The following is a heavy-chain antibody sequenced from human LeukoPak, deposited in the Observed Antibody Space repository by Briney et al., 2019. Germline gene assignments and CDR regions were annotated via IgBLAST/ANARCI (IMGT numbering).Heavy chain of an antibody. CDR1: GFTFSSYG. D-gene: IGHD4-11*01. J-gene: IGHJ6*03. V-gene: IGHV3-30*02. Sequence: GGSLRLSCAASGFTFSSYGTHWVRQAPGKGLEWVAFIRYDGSNKYYADSVKGRFTISRDNSKNTLYLQMNSLRAEDTAVYYCARGPNYSNFGSAYYYYMDVWGKGTTVTVSS. CDR2: IRYDGSNK. CDR3: ARGPNYSNFGSAYYYYMDV.